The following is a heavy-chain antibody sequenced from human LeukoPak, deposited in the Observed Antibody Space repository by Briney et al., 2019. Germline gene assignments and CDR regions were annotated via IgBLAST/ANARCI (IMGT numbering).Heavy chain of an antibody. CDR2: IKQDGSEK. Sequence: GGSLKLSCAASGFTFSSYWMSWVRQAPGKGLEWVANIKQDGSEKYYVDSVKGRFTISRDNAKNSLYLQMNSLRAEDTAVYYCAKAAANGYYFDYWGQGTLVTVSS. CDR3: AKAAANGYYFDY. CDR1: GFTFSSYW. V-gene: IGHV3-7*01. J-gene: IGHJ4*02. D-gene: IGHD2-8*01.